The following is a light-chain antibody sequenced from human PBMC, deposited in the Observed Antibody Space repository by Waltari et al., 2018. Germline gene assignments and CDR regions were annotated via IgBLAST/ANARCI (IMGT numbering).Light chain of an antibody. Sequence: DIQMTHSPSSLPTSVGDRVTSTCRASQGIRNDLGWYQQKPGKAPKRLIYAASSLESGVSLRFSGSGSGTEFTLTISSLQSEDFATYYCLQHNSYPFTFGQGTKLEIK. V-gene: IGKV1-17*01. CDR2: AAS. CDR1: QGIRND. J-gene: IGKJ2*01. CDR3: LQHNSYPFT.